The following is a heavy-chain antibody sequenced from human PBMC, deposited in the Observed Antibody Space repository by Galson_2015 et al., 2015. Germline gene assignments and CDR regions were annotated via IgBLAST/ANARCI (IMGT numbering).Heavy chain of an antibody. CDR3: ANSGSGLGLYYYYMDV. J-gene: IGHJ6*03. CDR2: ISGSGGGT. V-gene: IGHV3-23*01. Sequence: SLRLSCAASGFTFSSYAMSWLRQAPGKGLEWVSAISGSGGGTFYADSVKGRFTISRDNSKNTLYLQMSSLRAEDTAVYYCANSGSGLGLYYYYMDVWGKGTTVTVSS. CDR1: GFTFSSYA. D-gene: IGHD3-16*01.